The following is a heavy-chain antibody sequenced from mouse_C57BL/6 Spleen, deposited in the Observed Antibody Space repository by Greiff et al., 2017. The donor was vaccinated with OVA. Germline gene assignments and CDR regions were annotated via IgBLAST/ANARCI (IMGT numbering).Heavy chain of an antibody. D-gene: IGHD1-1*01. CDR1: GYTFTSYW. V-gene: IGHV1-55*01. J-gene: IGHJ4*01. Sequence: QVQLKQPGAELVKPGASVKMSCKASGYTFTSYWITWVKQRPGQGLEWIGDIYPGSGSTNYNEKFKSKATLTVDTSSSTAYMQLSSLTSEDSAVYYCARSAYGSSYGAMDYWGQGTSVTVSS. CDR3: ARSAYGSSYGAMDY. CDR2: IYPGSGST.